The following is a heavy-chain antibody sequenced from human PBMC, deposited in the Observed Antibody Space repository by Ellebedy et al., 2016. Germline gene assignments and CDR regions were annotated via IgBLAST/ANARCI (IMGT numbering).Heavy chain of an antibody. V-gene: IGHV3-30*03. Sequence: GESLKISCVTSGFPLNRYAMNWVRQAPGKGLEWVAVISLDGRQQYYADSVKGRFSITRDDSQNTIHLQMNDLKTAYAADYFCAGTLGMQLWAYFDIWGQGVMVTVSS. CDR3: AGTLGMQLWAYFDI. CDR2: ISLDGRQQ. CDR1: GFPLNRYA. D-gene: IGHD5-18*01. J-gene: IGHJ3*02.